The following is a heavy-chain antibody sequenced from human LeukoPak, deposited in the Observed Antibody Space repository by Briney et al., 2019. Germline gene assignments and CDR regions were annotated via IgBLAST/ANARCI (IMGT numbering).Heavy chain of an antibody. J-gene: IGHJ4*02. CDR1: GGSFSGYY. CDR2: INHSGST. Sequence: SETLSLTCAVSGGSFSGYYWSWIRQPPGKGLEWIGEINHSGSTNYNPSLKSRVTISVDTSKNQFSLKLSSVTAADTAVYYCARVRYGSGSLWGQGTLVTVSS. D-gene: IGHD3-10*01. V-gene: IGHV4-34*01. CDR3: ARVRYGSGSL.